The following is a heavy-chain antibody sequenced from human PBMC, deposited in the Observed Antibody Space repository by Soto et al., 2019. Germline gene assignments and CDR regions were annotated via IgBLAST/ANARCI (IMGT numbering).Heavy chain of an antibody. J-gene: IGHJ4*01. CDR2: SKNKANSFTT. Sequence: EVQLVESGGGLVQPGGSLRLSCAASGFTFSDHYMDWVRQAPGKGLEWVARSKNKANSFTTEYAASVKGRFTISIDDSERSLFLQMNRLKTADTAMYYWSRGGGSGPPRDDYYWGPGTLVTVSS. D-gene: IGHD6-19*01. V-gene: IGHV3-72*01. CDR3: SRGGGSGPPRDDYY. CDR1: GFTFSDHY.